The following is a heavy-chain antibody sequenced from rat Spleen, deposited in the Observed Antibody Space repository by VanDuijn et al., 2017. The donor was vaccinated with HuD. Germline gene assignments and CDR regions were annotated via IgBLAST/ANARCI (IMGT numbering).Heavy chain of an antibody. CDR2: IWSSGGT. CDR3: ARDGGDY. V-gene: IGHV2-41*01. Sequence: QVQMKETGPGLVQPSQTLSLTCTVSGFSLTSYNVHWVRQPPGKGLEWMGIIWSSGGTKYNSALKSRLSISRETSKSKGFLQMKSLQTEDTATYCCARDGGDYWGQGVMVTVSS. J-gene: IGHJ2*01. CDR1: GFSLTSYN.